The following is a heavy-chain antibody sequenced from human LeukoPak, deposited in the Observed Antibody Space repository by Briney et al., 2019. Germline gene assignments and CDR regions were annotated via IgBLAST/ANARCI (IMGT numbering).Heavy chain of an antibody. D-gene: IGHD3-22*01. J-gene: IGHJ4*02. V-gene: IGHV4-59*01. CDR2: IYYSGST. Sequence: PSETLSLTCTVSGGSISSYYWSWIRQPPGKGLEWIGYIYYSGSTNYNPSLKTRVTISVDTSKNQFSLKLSSVTAADSAVYYCARIFSGCYYALDYWGQGTLVTVSS. CDR3: ARIFSGCYYALDY. CDR1: GGSISSYY.